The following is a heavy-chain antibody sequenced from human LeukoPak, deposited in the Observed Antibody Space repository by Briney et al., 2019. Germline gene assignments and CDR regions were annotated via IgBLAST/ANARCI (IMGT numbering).Heavy chain of an antibody. Sequence: SQTLSLTCTVSGGSISSPSYYWGWIRQPPGKGLEWIGAIYYSGSTYFNPSLKSRVTISIDTSKNQFSLKLSSVTAADTAVYYCASLLAVVTSYYYYGVDVWGQGTTVTVSS. CDR3: ASLLAVVTSYYYYGVDV. CDR1: GGSISSPSYY. CDR2: IYYSGST. J-gene: IGHJ6*02. D-gene: IGHD4-23*01. V-gene: IGHV4-39*01.